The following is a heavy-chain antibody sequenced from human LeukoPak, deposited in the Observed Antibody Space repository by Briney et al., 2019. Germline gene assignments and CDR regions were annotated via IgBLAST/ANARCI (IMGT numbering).Heavy chain of an antibody. V-gene: IGHV6-1*01. CDR1: GDSVSSNSAS. CDR2: TYYRSNWNS. CDR3: ARDPDSSYEWGPFDP. Sequence: SQTLSLTCAIYGDSVSSNSASWNWIRQSPTRGLEWLGRTYYRSNWNSDYATYVKSRITINPDTSMNQFSLHLKSVTPEDTAVYYCARDPDSSYEWGPFDPWGQGTLVTVSS. D-gene: IGHD6-6*01. J-gene: IGHJ5*02.